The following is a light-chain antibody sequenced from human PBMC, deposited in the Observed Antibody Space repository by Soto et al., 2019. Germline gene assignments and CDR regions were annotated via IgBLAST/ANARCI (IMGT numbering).Light chain of an antibody. J-gene: IGKJ2*01. CDR3: QQYGGVPYT. Sequence: EIVLTQSPGTLSLSPGQRATLSCRASESISRDYLAWYQQRLGQAPRLLIYGASSWATGIPDRFSGSGSRTDFTLTISRLEPEDFAIYYCQQYGGVPYTFGQGTKLEIK. V-gene: IGKV3-20*01. CDR2: GAS. CDR1: ESISRDY.